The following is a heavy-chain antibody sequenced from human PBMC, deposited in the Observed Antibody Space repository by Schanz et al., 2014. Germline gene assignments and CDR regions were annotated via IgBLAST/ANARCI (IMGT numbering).Heavy chain of an antibody. Sequence: QVQLVQSGAEVKKPGASVKVSCKASGYTFTTYAMSWVRQAPGQGLEWVGWISVYTGNTKYGQKVQGRVTMTTDTSTSTAYMELRSLRSDDTAVYYCARDVDDRRGYGAGYCLGDCMDVWGQGTTVTVSS. J-gene: IGHJ6*02. CDR1: GYTFTTYA. V-gene: IGHV1-18*01. CDR3: ARDVDDRRGYGAGYCLGDCMDV. CDR2: ISVYTGNT. D-gene: IGHD3-10*01.